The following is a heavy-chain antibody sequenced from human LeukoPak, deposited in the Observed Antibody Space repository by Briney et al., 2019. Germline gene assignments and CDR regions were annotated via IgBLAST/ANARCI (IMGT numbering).Heavy chain of an antibody. D-gene: IGHD6-19*01. Sequence: GRSLRLSCAASGFTFSSYGMHWVRQARGKGLEWVAVIWYDGSNKYYADSVKGRFTISRDNSKNTLYLQMNGLRAEDTAVYYCAGSRYSSGWYGVLDYWGQGTLVTVSS. CDR1: GFTFSSYG. CDR3: AGSRYSSGWYGVLDY. V-gene: IGHV3-33*01. J-gene: IGHJ4*02. CDR2: IWYDGSNK.